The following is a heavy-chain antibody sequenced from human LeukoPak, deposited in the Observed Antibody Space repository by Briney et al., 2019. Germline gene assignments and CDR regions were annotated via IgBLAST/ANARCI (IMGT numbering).Heavy chain of an antibody. Sequence: SETLSLTCTVSGGSISSYYWGWIRQPPGKGLEWIGSIYHSGSTYYNPSLKSRVTISVDTSKNQFSLKLSSVTAADTAVYYCASPSGSHPYAFDIWGQGTMVTVSS. J-gene: IGHJ3*02. CDR2: IYHSGST. V-gene: IGHV4-38-2*02. CDR3: ASPSGSHPYAFDI. CDR1: GGSISSYY. D-gene: IGHD1-26*01.